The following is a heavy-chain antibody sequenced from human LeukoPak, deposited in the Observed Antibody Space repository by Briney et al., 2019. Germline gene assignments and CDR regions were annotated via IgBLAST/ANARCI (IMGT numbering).Heavy chain of an antibody. Sequence: SETLSLTCTVSGGSISNYYWSWIRQPPGKGLEWIGYIYYTGSTYYNPSLKSRVTISLDTSKKQFSLKLSSVTAADTAVYYCARLGSGWSLFDYWGQGTLVTVSS. CDR2: IYYTGST. CDR3: ARLGSGWSLFDY. J-gene: IGHJ4*02. CDR1: GGSISNYY. V-gene: IGHV4-59*01. D-gene: IGHD6-19*01.